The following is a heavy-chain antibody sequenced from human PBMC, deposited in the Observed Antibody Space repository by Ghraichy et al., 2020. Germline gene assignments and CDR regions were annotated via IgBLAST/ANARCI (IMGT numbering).Heavy chain of an antibody. V-gene: IGHV3-48*02. D-gene: IGHD3-3*01. CDR2: ISSSSSTI. Sequence: GGSLRLSCAASGFTFSSYSMNWVRQAPGKGLEWVSYISSSSSTIYYADSVKGRFTISRDNAKNSLYLQMNSLRDEDTAVYYCARDRSGYYDFWSGYLDGMDVWGQGTTVTVSS. CDR1: GFTFSSYS. CDR3: ARDRSGYYDFWSGYLDGMDV. J-gene: IGHJ6*02.